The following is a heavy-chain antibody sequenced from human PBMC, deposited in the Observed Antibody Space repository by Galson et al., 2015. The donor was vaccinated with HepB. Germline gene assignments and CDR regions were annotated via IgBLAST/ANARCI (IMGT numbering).Heavy chain of an antibody. D-gene: IGHD3-16*01. Sequence: SVKVSCKASGYTFTSYAMHWVRQAPGQRLEWMGWINAGNGNTKYSQKFQGRVTITRDTSASTAYMGLSSLRSEDTAVYYCARAYHYDYVWGRTNYFDYWGQVTLVTVSS. CDR3: ARAYHYDYVWGRTNYFDY. CDR2: INAGNGNT. V-gene: IGHV1-3*01. CDR1: GYTFTSYA. J-gene: IGHJ4*02.